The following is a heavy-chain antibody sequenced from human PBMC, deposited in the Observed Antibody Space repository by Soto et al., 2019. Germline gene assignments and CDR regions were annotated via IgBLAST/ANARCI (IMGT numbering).Heavy chain of an antibody. V-gene: IGHV3-11*01. CDR3: AREKSSGYYGMDV. Sequence: QVQLVESGGGLVRPGGSLRLSCATSGFTFSDYYMSRIRQAPGKGLEWVSYIASRDPTVYYADSVRGRFTISRDNARNLLYMQMDNLRADDTAVYYCAREKSSGYYGMDVWGQGTTVTVSS. D-gene: IGHD3-22*01. CDR2: IASRDPTV. CDR1: GFTFSDYY. J-gene: IGHJ6*02.